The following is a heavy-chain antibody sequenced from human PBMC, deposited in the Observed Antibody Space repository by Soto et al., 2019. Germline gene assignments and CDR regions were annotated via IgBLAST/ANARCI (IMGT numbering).Heavy chain of an antibody. Sequence: GGSVRLAFASSGFPFSSHAMSWFRQAPGKGLEWVSIITSDGRTYYADSVKGRFTISRDNSKNTVYLQMNSLRAEDTAVYYCAKDYSTVTTDPLSVVLFDYWGQGDLVTGSA. V-gene: IGHV3-23*01. CDR2: ITSDGRT. CDR3: AKDYSTVTTDPLSVVLFDY. J-gene: IGHJ4*02. CDR1: GFPFSSHA. D-gene: IGHD4-17*01.